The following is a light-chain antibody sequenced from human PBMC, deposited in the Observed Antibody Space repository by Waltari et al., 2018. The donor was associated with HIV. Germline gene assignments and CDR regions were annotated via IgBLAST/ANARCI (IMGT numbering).Light chain of an antibody. J-gene: IGLJ3*02. V-gene: IGLV1-40*01. CDR1: SSNIGAGYD. CDR2: GNN. CDR3: QSYDSSLSGWV. Sequence: QSVLTQPPSVSGAPGQRVTISCTGSSSNIGAGYDVHWYQQLPGTAPQLLIYGNNNRPSGVPDRFSGSKSATSASLAITGLQAEDEADYYCQSYDSSLSGWVFGGGTKLTVL.